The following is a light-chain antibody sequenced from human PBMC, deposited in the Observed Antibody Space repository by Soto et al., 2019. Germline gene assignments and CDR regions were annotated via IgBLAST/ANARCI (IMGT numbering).Light chain of an antibody. CDR2: KAS. Sequence: DVQMSQSPSTLSASVGDRVTLTCRASQSISDWLAWYQQKPGKVPKVLIYKASTLQSGVPSRFSGSGSGTEFTLTISTLQPDDFASYYCQQYSNYPLTFGGGTKVDIK. CDR1: QSISDW. CDR3: QQYSNYPLT. V-gene: IGKV1-5*03. J-gene: IGKJ4*01.